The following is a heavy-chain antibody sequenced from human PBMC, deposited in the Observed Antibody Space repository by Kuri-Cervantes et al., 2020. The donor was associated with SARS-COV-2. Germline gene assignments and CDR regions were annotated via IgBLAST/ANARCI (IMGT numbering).Heavy chain of an antibody. CDR3: ARDRGGGGTPS. V-gene: IGHV3-7*01. CDR1: GFTFSAYW. CDR2: IKQDGSEK. J-gene: IGHJ5*02. D-gene: IGHD3-16*01. Sequence: GESLKISCAASGFTFSAYWMSWVRQAPGKGLEWVANIKQDGSEKYYVDSVQGRFTIARDNAKNSLYLQMNSLRAEDTAVYYCARDRGGGGTPSWGQGTLVTVSS.